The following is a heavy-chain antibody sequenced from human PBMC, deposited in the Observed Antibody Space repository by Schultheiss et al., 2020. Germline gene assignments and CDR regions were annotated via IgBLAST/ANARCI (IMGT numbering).Heavy chain of an antibody. J-gene: IGHJ4*02. CDR3: ARWATFGGVTH. CDR2: IYHSGST. V-gene: IGHV4-39*02. CDR1: GGSISSSSYY. Sequence: SETLSITCTVSGGSISSSSYYWGWIRQPPGKGLEWIGSIYHSGSTYYNPSLKSRVTISIDTSKNHFSLKVYSVTAADTAVYYCARWATFGGVTHWGQGTLVTVSS. D-gene: IGHD3-16*01.